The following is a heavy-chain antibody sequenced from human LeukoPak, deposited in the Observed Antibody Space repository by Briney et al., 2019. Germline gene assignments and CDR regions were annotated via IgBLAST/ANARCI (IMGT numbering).Heavy chain of an antibody. V-gene: IGHV3-23*01. J-gene: IGHJ4*02. Sequence: GGSLRLSCAASGFTFSSYAMSWVRQAPGKGLECVSAISGSGGNTYYADSVKGRFTISRDNSKNTLYLQMNSLRAEDTAVYYCAKDRSKGSSTSCYGYWGQGTLVTVSS. CDR1: GFTFSSYA. CDR2: ISGSGGNT. CDR3: AKDRSKGSSTSCYGY. D-gene: IGHD2-2*01.